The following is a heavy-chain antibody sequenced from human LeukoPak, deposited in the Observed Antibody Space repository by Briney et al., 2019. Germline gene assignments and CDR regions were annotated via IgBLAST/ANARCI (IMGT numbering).Heavy chain of an antibody. CDR2: IYTSGST. D-gene: IGHD3-22*01. CDR3: ASLSKDYDSSGYFLLY. Sequence: SETLSLTCTVSGDSITSGTYYWTWIRQPAGKGLEWIGRIYTSGSTNYNPSLKSRVTMSVDTSKNQFSLKLRSVTAADTALYYCASLSKDYDSSGYFLLYWGQGTRVTVSS. J-gene: IGHJ4*02. CDR1: GDSITSGTYY. V-gene: IGHV4-61*02.